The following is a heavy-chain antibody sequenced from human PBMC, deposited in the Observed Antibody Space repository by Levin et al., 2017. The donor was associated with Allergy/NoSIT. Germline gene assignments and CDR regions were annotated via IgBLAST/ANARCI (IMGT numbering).Heavy chain of an antibody. V-gene: IGHV3-49*03. Sequence: GESLKISCTASGFTFGDYAMSWFRQAPGKGLEWVGFIRSKAYGGTTEYAASVKGRFTISRDDSKSIAYLQMNSLKTEDTAVYYCTRGGSYSSGWYLVAYWGQGTLVTVSS. CDR2: IRSKAYGGTT. CDR1: GFTFGDYA. D-gene: IGHD6-19*01. CDR3: TRGGSYSSGWYLVAY. J-gene: IGHJ4*02.